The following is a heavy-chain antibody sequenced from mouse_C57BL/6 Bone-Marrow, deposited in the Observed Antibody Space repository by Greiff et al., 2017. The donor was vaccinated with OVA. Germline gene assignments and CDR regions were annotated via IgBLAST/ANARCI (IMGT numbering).Heavy chain of an antibody. CDR3: AREGNNDY. V-gene: IGHV1-59*01. CDR1: GYTFTSYW. J-gene: IGHJ2*01. Sequence: QVQLQQPGAELVRPGTSVTLSCKASGYTFTSYWMHWVKRRPGQGLDWIGVIEPSDSYTNYNQKFKGKATLTVDSSSSTAYMQLRSLTSEDAAVNYCAREGNNDYWGRGPALTVTS. D-gene: IGHD2-1*01. CDR2: IEPSDSYT.